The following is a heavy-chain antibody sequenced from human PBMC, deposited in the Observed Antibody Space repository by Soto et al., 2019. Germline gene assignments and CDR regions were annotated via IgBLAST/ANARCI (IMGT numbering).Heavy chain of an antibody. CDR1: GGIFSNFA. CDR3: ARENYYYDN. V-gene: IGHV1-69*06. J-gene: IGHJ4*02. CDR2: IVPVYGAV. Sequence: SVKVSCKASGGIFSNFAFSWVRQAPGQGLEWMGTIVPVYGAVYYAHQFQGRVTITADKSTTTTYMEMSGLGSKDTAMYYCARENYYYDNWGQGTLVTVSS.